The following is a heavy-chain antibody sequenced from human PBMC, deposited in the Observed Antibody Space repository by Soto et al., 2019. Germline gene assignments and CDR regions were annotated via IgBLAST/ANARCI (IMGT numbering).Heavy chain of an antibody. CDR3: YTGISMLGSY. J-gene: IGHJ4*02. CDR1: GFTFSHAW. CDR2: IKSKTDGGTT. D-gene: IGHD3-10*02. Sequence: EVQLVESGGGLVEPGGSLRLSCAASGFTFSHAWMNWVRQAPGKGLEWVGRIKSKTDGGTTDYAAPVKCRFTFSRDDSKITLYLPMKSLKTGDTALYYCYTGISMLGSYWGQGTLVTVSS. V-gene: IGHV3-15*07.